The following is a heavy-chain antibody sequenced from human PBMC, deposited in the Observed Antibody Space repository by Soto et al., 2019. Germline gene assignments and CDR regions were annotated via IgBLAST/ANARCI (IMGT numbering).Heavy chain of an antibody. Sequence: GGSLRLSCAASGFTFSTYWMSWVRQAPGKGLEWVANIREDGSEKYYVDSVKGRFTISRDNAKNTLYLQMSSLRAEDTAVYYCVKSGPSSWYGDYWAQGTLVTVSS. CDR2: IREDGSEK. J-gene: IGHJ4*02. D-gene: IGHD6-13*01. CDR1: GFTFSTYW. V-gene: IGHV3-7*01. CDR3: VKSGPSSWYGDY.